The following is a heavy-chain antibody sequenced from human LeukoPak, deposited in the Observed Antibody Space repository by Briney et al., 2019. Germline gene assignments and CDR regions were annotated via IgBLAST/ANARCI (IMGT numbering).Heavy chain of an antibody. CDR3: AIRIMGPSY. CDR2: ISAGGGST. CDR1: GFTFNDYA. D-gene: IGHD3-16*01. Sequence: GGSLRLSCAASGFTFNDYAMTWFRQAPGKGLEWVSIISAGGGSTNYADSVRGRLTISRDNSKNTLYLQMNSLRAEDTAVYFCAIRIMGPSYWGQGTLVTVSS. V-gene: IGHV3-23*01. J-gene: IGHJ4*02.